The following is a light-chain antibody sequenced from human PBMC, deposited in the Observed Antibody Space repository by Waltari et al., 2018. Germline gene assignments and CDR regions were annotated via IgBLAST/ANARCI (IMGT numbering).Light chain of an antibody. CDR2: KDS. V-gene: IGLV3-25*03. J-gene: IGLJ2*01. CDR3: QSADNSNTYVI. CDR1: PLPKQY. Sequence: SYQLTQPPSVSVSPGPTARIPCPGNPLPKQYGDWYQQKPGQAPVQVIYKDSERPSGIPERFSGSSSGTTVTLTISGVQAEDEADYYCQSADNSNTYVIFGGGAKLTVL.